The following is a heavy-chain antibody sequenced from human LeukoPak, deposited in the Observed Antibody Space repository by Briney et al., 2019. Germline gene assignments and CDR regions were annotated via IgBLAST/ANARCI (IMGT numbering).Heavy chain of an antibody. D-gene: IGHD3-3*01. CDR1: EYTFTGYY. J-gene: IGHJ6*04. CDR3: ARALRFMEGLSHCNSYYAIGV. CDR2: INPNSGGT. V-gene: IGHV1-2*02. Sequence: ASAKVSCNPSEYTFTGYYVMWVGEAPGQGLEWMGWINPNSGGTNYAQKFQGRVTMTRDTSIREDYMELSRLRTDDTAVYYCARALRFMEGLSHCNSYYAIGVWGKGTTVTVSS.